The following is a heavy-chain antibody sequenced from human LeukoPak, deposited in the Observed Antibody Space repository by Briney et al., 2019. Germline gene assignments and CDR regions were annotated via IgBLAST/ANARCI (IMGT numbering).Heavy chain of an antibody. CDR2: MYHSGST. D-gene: IGHD2-8*02. Sequence: SETLSLTXDVSGYSISSGYYWGWIRQAPGKGLEWIGSMYHSGSTYYNPSLKSRVTISIDTSKNQFSLKLSSVTAADTAVYYCAREYWVFDYWGQGTLVTVSS. V-gene: IGHV4-38-2*02. J-gene: IGHJ4*02. CDR1: GYSISSGYY. CDR3: AREYWVFDY.